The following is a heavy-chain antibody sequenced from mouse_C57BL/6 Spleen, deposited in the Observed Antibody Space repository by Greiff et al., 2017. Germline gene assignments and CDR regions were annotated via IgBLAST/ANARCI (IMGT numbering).Heavy chain of an antibody. D-gene: IGHD1-2*01. J-gene: IGHJ4*01. Sequence: VQLVESGAELVKPGASVKISCKASGFAFSSYWMNWVKQRPGKGLEWIGQIYPGDGDTNYNGKFQGKATLTADKSSSTAYMQLSSLTSEDAAVYFCARKRLGAMDDWGQGTSVTVSS. CDR1: GFAFSSYW. CDR3: ARKRLGAMDD. V-gene: IGHV1-80*01. CDR2: IYPGDGDT.